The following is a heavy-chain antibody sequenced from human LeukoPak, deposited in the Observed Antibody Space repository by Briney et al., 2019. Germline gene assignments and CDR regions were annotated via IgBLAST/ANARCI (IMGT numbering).Heavy chain of an antibody. D-gene: IGHD6-19*01. CDR1: RFTFIGYT. J-gene: IGHJ4*02. V-gene: IGHV3-21*01. Sequence: PGGSLRLSCAASRFTFIGYTMNWIRQAPGKGLEWVSSISSRSTYIYYADSVKGRFTISRDNAKNSLYLQMNSLRAEDTAVYYCAREKSGSSGWYDYWGQGTLVTVSS. CDR2: ISSRSTYI. CDR3: AREKSGSSGWYDY.